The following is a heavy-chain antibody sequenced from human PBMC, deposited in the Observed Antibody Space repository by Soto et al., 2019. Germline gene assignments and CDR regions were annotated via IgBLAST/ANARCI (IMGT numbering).Heavy chain of an antibody. Sequence: PSETLSLTCTVSGGSLSSGDYYWRWIRQPPGKGLEWIGYIYYSGSTYYNPSLKSRVTISVDTSKNQFSLKLSSVTAADTAVYYCARENGSGSYRDAFDSWGQGTMVT. D-gene: IGHD3-10*01. J-gene: IGHJ3*02. CDR2: IYYSGST. CDR3: ARENGSGSYRDAFDS. CDR1: GGSLSSGDYY. V-gene: IGHV4-30-4*01.